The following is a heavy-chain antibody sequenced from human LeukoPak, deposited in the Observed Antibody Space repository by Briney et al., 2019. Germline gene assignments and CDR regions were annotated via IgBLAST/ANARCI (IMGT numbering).Heavy chain of an antibody. V-gene: IGHV3-21*05. J-gene: IGHJ5*02. Sequence: GGSLRLSCAASGFTFSSYSMNWVRQAPGKGLEWVSYISSSNSYIYYADSVKGRFTVSRDNAKNSAYLQMNSLRAEDTAVYYCARDSELLEWLPDSDLWGQGTLVTVSS. CDR2: ISSSNSYI. D-gene: IGHD3-3*01. CDR3: ARDSELLEWLPDSDL. CDR1: GFTFSSYS.